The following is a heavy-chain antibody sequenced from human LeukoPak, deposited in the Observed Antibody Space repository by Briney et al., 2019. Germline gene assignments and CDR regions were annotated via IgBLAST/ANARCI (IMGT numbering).Heavy chain of an antibody. CDR3: ARKYCSSTSCLIDN. V-gene: IGHV3-48*03. D-gene: IGHD2-2*01. CDR1: GFTFSSYE. Sequence: GGSLRLSCAASGFTFSSYEMNWVRQAPGKGLEWVSYISGSGSTIYYADSVKGQFTISRDNAKNSLYLQMNSLRAEDTAVYYCARKYCSSTSCLIDNWGQGTLVTVSS. CDR2: ISGSGSTI. J-gene: IGHJ4*02.